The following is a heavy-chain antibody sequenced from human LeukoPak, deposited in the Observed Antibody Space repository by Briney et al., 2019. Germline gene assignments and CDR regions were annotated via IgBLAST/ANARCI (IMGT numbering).Heavy chain of an antibody. CDR3: ARESSSGWYEGDI. J-gene: IGHJ3*02. D-gene: IGHD6-19*01. V-gene: IGHV4-59*01. CDR2: IYYSGST. Sequence: SETLSLTCTVSGGSISSYYWSWIRQPPGKGLEWIGYIYYSGSTNYNPSLKSRVTISVDTSKNQFSLKLSSVTAADTAVYYCARESSSGWYEGDIWGQGTMVTVSS. CDR1: GGSISSYY.